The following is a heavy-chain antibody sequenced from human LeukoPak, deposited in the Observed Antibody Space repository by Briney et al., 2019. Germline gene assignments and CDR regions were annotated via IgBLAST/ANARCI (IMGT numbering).Heavy chain of an antibody. V-gene: IGHV4-34*01. J-gene: IGHJ4*02. Sequence: PSETLSLTCAVYGGSFSGYYWNWIRQPPGKGLEWIGEINHRGSTNYNPSLKSRVTISVDTSKNQFSLKLSSVTAADTAVYYCARGRTTYDYVWGSYRPPDYWGQRTLVTVSS. CDR2: INHRGST. CDR3: ARGRTTYDYVWGSYRPPDY. CDR1: GGSFSGYY. D-gene: IGHD3-16*02.